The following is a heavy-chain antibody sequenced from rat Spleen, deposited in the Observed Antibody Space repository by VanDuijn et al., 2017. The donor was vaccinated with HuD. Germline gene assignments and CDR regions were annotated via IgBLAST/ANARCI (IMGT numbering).Heavy chain of an antibody. J-gene: IGHJ3*01. V-gene: IGHV5-29*01. Sequence: EVQLVDSGGGLVQPGRSLKLSCAASGFTFSNYDMAWVRQAPTEGLEWVATFSYDGSTTYYRDSVKGRFIISRDNAKNTLYLQMDSLRSEDTATYYCARLGGLRNWFAYWGQGTLVTVSS. D-gene: IGHD4-3*01. CDR1: GFTFSNYD. CDR2: FSYDGSTT. CDR3: ARLGGLRNWFAY.